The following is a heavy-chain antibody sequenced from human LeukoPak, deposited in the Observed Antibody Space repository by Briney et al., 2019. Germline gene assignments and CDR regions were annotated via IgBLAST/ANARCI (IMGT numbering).Heavy chain of an antibody. J-gene: IGHJ6*02. CDR1: GYTFTGYY. CDR2: INPNSGGT. CDR3: ARALNYYYYGMDV. Sequence: ASVKGSCKASGYTFTGYYMHWVRQAPGQGLEWMGWINPNSGGTNYAQKFQGRVTMTRDTSISTAYMELSRLRSDDTAVYYCARALNYYYYGMDVWGQGTTVTVSS. V-gene: IGHV1-2*02.